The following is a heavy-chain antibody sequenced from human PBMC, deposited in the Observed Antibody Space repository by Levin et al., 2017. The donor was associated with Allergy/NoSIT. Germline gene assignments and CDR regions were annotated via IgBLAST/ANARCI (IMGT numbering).Heavy chain of an antibody. Sequence: GESLKISCAASGFTFSSYGMHWVRQAPGKGLEWVAVISYDGSNKYYADSVKGRFTISRDNSKNTLYLQMNSLRAEDTAVYYCAKDSSLLWFGELFRIPYYYYMDVWGKGTTVTVSS. V-gene: IGHV3-30*18. J-gene: IGHJ6*03. CDR2: ISYDGSNK. CDR3: AKDSSLLWFGELFRIPYYYYMDV. D-gene: IGHD3-10*01. CDR1: GFTFSSYG.